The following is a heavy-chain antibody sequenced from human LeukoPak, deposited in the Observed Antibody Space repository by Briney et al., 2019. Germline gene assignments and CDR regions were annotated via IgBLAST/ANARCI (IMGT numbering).Heavy chain of an antibody. CDR1: GYTFTSYA. J-gene: IGHJ4*02. Sequence: ASVKVSCKASGYTFTSYAMHWVRQAPGQGLEWMGWINPNSGGTNYAQKFQGRVTMTRDTSISTAYMELSRLRSDDTAVYYCASTTGALYYFDYWGQGTLVTVSS. V-gene: IGHV1-2*02. CDR3: ASTTGALYYFDY. D-gene: IGHD1-1*01. CDR2: INPNSGGT.